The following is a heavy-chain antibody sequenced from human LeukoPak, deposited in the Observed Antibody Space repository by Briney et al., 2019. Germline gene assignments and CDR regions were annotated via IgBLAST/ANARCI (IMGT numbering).Heavy chain of an antibody. Sequence: PSETLSLTCTVSGGSISSYYWNRIRQPAGKALEWIGRISTSGNTNYNPSLKSRVTMSVDTSKNQFSLKLSSVTAADTAVYYCARRVWEQTYVAYENWFDPWGQGTLVSVSS. D-gene: IGHD1/OR15-1a*01. CDR1: GGSISSYY. CDR3: ARRVWEQTYVAYENWFDP. J-gene: IGHJ5*02. V-gene: IGHV4-4*07. CDR2: ISTSGNT.